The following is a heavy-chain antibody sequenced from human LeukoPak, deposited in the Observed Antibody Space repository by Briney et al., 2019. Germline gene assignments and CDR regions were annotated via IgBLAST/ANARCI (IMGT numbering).Heavy chain of an antibody. CDR3: ARRKAYYYDSSGRPYDAFDI. Sequence: ASVKVSCKASGYTFTGYYMHWVRLAPGQGLEWMGWINPNSGGTNCARKFQGRVTLTRDTSISTAYMELSRLTSDDTAVYYCARRKAYYYDSSGRPYDAFDIWGQGTMVTVSS. CDR1: GYTFTGYY. D-gene: IGHD3-22*01. CDR2: INPNSGGT. J-gene: IGHJ3*02. V-gene: IGHV1-2*02.